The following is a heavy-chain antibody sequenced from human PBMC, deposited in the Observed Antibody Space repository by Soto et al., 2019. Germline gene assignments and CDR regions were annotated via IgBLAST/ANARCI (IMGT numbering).Heavy chain of an antibody. CDR3: ARDRREVRGLYGMDV. Sequence: QVQLVQSGAEVKKPGSSVKVSCKASGGTFSSYTISWVRQAPGQGLEWMGRIIPILGIANYAQKFQGRVTLTADKSTSTAYMELSSLRSEDTAVYYCARDRREVRGLYGMDVWGQGTTVTVSS. CDR1: GGTFSSYT. V-gene: IGHV1-69*08. J-gene: IGHJ6*02. CDR2: IIPILGIA. D-gene: IGHD3-10*01.